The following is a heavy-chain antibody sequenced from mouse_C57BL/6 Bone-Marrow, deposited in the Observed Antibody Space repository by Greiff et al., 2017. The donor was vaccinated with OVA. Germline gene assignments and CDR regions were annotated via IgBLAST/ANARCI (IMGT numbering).Heavy chain of an antibody. CDR1: GYTFTSYD. Sequence: QVQLQQSGPELVKPGASVKLSCKASGYTFTSYDINWVKQRPGQGLEWIGWIYPRDGSTKYNEKFKGKATLTVDTSSSTAYMELHSLTSEDSAVYFCARKNSTYYYGTLFDYWGQGTTLTVSS. J-gene: IGHJ2*01. D-gene: IGHD1-1*01. V-gene: IGHV1-85*01. CDR3: ARKNSTYYYGTLFDY. CDR2: IYPRDGST.